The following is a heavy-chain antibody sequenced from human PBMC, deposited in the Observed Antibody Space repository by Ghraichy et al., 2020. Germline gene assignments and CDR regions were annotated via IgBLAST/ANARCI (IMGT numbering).Heavy chain of an antibody. J-gene: IGHJ4*01. V-gene: IGHV4-59*08. CDR3: ARHRDEDGGKEYFDY. D-gene: IGHD4-23*01. CDR2: MSYSGRT. CDR1: GGSISGYY. Sequence: SQTLSLTCTVSGGSISGYYWSWIRQPPGKGLEWIGYMSYSGRTNYNPSIKSLFTISVDTSKNLLSLRLSSATAADTAVYYCARHRDEDGGKEYFDYWGQGTLVTVSS.